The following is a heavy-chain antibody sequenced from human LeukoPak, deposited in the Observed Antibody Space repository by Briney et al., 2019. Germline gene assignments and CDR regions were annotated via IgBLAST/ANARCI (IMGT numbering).Heavy chain of an antibody. CDR1: GFTFNDYH. J-gene: IGHJ4*02. Sequence: PGGSLRLSCAASGFTFNDYHMSWLRQAPGKGLEWISYINSIVSYMYYADSVRGRFTISRDSAKNSLYLQMNSLRAEDTAVYYCARILSCSSTTCFGGYFDSWGQGTPVTVSS. CDR2: INSIVSYM. V-gene: IGHV3-11*04. D-gene: IGHD2-2*01. CDR3: ARILSCSSTTCFGGYFDS.